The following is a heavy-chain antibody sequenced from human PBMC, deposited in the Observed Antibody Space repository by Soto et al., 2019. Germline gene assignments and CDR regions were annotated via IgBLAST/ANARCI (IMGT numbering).Heavy chain of an antibody. V-gene: IGHV1-2*02. J-gene: IGHJ6*02. Sequence: QVQLVQSGAAVKRPGASVKVSCEPSGFSISGFYLHWVRQAPGQGLEWMGWIKPNTDDTGYAQKFQGRVTLTWDTSSSAGYLDLSRLRSDDTAVYYCARSPYSLEADGQHYYYGMDLWGLGTTVTVS. CDR3: ARSPYSLEADGQHYYYGMDL. CDR1: GFSISGFY. D-gene: IGHD2-15*01. CDR2: IKPNTDDT.